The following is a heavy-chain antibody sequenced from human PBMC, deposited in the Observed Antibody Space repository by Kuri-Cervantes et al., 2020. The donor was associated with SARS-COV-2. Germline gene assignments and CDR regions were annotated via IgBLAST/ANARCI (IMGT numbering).Heavy chain of an antibody. J-gene: IGHJ6*03. V-gene: IGHV3-30*02. D-gene: IGHD2-2*01. Sequence: GESLKISCAVSGFTFTSHAMHWVRQAPGKGLEWVALIRYDGSNKYYADSVKGRFTISRDNSKNTLYLQMNSLRAEDTAVYYCAKDAGYCSSTSCYNPDYYYYYMDVWGKGATVTVSS. CDR3: AKDAGYCSSTSCYNPDYYYYYMDV. CDR2: IRYDGSNK. CDR1: GFTFTSHA.